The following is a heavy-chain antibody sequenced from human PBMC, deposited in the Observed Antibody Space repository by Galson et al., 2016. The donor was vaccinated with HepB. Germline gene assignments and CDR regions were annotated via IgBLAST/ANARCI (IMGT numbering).Heavy chain of an antibody. D-gene: IGHD4-11*01. J-gene: IGHJ4*01. CDR3: AKDPDSDSRKEVHNDW. V-gene: IGHV3-23*01. CDR1: GFTSRNFA. CDR2: ISGSGSRT. Sequence: SLRLSCAASGFTSRNFAMSWVRQAPGKGLEWFSTISGSGSRTYYADSVKGRFTISRDNSKNTVFLQMNSLRAEDTAIYYCAKDPDSDSRKEVHNDWWGQGTLVTVSS.